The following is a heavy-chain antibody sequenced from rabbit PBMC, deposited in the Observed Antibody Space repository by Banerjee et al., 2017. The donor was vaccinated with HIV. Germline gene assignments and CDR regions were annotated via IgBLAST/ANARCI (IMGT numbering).Heavy chain of an antibody. D-gene: IGHD6-1*01. Sequence: QEQLEESGGDLVKPGGTLTLTCTASGFSFSNKYVMCWVRQAPGKGLEWIACINTSSGNTVYATWAKGRFTISRTSSTTVALQMTSLTAADTATYFCAREEYVGYGYANLWGPGTLVTVS. CDR1: GFSFSNKYV. CDR3: AREEYVGYGYANL. V-gene: IGHV1S45*01. J-gene: IGHJ4*01. CDR2: INTSSGNT.